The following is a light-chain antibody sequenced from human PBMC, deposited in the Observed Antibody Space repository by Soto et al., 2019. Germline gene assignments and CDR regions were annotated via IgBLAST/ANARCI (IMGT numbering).Light chain of an antibody. CDR3: QQQVT. V-gene: IGKV3-11*01. CDR1: QSVSSY. Sequence: EIVLTQSPATLSLSPGERATLSCRASQSVSSYLAWYQQKPGQAPRLLIYDASNRATGIPARFSGSGSGTDFTLSISRLEPEDFAVYYCQQQVTFGGGTKVEIK. CDR2: DAS. J-gene: IGKJ4*01.